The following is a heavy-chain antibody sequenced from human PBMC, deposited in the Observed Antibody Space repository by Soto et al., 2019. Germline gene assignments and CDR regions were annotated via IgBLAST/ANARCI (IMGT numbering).Heavy chain of an antibody. CDR1: GGTFSSYA. CDR2: IIPIFGTA. Sequence: QVQLVQSGAEVKKPGSSVKVSCKASGGTFSSYAISWVRQAPGQGLEWMGGIIPIFGTANYAQKFQGRVTITADESTSTAYMELSSLRSEDTAVYYCARDRARIVNYYYYGMDVWGQGTTVTVSS. V-gene: IGHV1-69*01. J-gene: IGHJ6*02. CDR3: ARDRARIVNYYYYGMDV. D-gene: IGHD3-22*01.